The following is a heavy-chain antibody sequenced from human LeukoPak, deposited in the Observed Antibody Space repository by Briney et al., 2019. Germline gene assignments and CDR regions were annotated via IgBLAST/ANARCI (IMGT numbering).Heavy chain of an antibody. CDR1: GFTFSSYA. CDR3: ARDISPQVYYYYYMDV. Sequence: GGSLRLSRAASGFTFSSYAMHWVRQAPGKGLEWVAVISYDGSNKYYADSVKGRFTISRDNSKNTLYLQMNSLRAEDTAVYYCARDISPQVYYYYYMDVWGKGTTVTVSS. CDR2: ISYDGSNK. V-gene: IGHV3-30*04. J-gene: IGHJ6*03.